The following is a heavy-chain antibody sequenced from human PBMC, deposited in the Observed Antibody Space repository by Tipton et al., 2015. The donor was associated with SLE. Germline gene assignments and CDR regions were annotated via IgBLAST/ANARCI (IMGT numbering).Heavy chain of an antibody. CDR1: GGSISSRNYY. J-gene: IGHJ4*02. CDR2: VEYSGKT. V-gene: IGHV4-39*07. D-gene: IGHD5-18*01. CDR3: ARDGYSYPFDY. Sequence: TLSLTCVVSGGSISSRNYYWAWIRQPPGKGLEWIGSVEYSGKTSSNPSLKSRLATSVDTSKNQFSLKLTSVTAADTAVYYCARDGYSYPFDYWGQGTLVTVSS.